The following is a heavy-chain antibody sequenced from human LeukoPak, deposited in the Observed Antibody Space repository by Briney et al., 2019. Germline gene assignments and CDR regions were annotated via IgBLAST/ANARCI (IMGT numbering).Heavy chain of an antibody. CDR1: GFTFSDYY. J-gene: IGHJ1*01. V-gene: IGHV3-11*01. CDR2: ISSSGSTI. Sequence: GGSLRLSCAASGFTFSDYYMSWIRQAPGKGLEWVSYISSSGSTIYYADSVKGRFTISRDNAKNSLYLQMNSLRAEDTAVYYCASCPSSSWYQSEYFQHWGQGTLVTVSS. D-gene: IGHD6-13*01. CDR3: ASCPSSSWYQSEYFQH.